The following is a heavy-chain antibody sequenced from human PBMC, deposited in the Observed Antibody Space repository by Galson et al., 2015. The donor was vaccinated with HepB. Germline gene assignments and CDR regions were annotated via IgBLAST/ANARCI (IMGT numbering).Heavy chain of an antibody. V-gene: IGHV4-31*03. J-gene: IGHJ4*02. Sequence: TLSLTCTVSGGSLGIGGYYWSWIRQLPGKGLEWIGYTHYSGSTYYNPSLRGRLTISEGMFKNQFSLKLSSVTAADTAIYYCARGCEDNYGSFDYWGQGTLVTVSS. D-gene: IGHD3-10*01. CDR1: GGSLGIGGYY. CDR2: THYSGST. CDR3: ARGCEDNYGSFDY.